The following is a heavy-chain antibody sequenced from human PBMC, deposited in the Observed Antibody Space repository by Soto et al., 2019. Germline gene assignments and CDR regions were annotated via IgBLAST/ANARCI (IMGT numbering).Heavy chain of an antibody. CDR2: IKTDGTYA. V-gene: IGHV3-74*01. Sequence: EVQLVESGGDLVQPGGSLRLSCAASGFTFSTYWMHWVRQAPGKGLLWVSRIKTDGTYATYADSVKGRFTISRDNAKNRLYLQMNSLRVGDAAVYYCAAGGSGYYANWGQGNLVTVSS. J-gene: IGHJ4*02. CDR1: GFTFSTYW. CDR3: AAGGSGYYAN. D-gene: IGHD3-22*01.